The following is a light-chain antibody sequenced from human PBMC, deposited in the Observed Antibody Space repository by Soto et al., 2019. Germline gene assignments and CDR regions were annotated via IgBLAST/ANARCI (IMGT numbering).Light chain of an antibody. Sequence: EIVLTQSPATLSWSPGERATLSCRTSQTIRGLLNWYQQRPGQAPRLLIYDTSNRATDIPARFSGSGSGTDFILTISSLDPEDFGVYFCQQRHNWPITFGQGTRLDIK. J-gene: IGKJ5*01. CDR2: DTS. V-gene: IGKV3-11*01. CDR3: QQRHNWPIT. CDR1: QTIRGL.